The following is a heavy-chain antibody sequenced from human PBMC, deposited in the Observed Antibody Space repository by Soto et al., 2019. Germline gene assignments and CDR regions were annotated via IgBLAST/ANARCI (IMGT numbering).Heavy chain of an antibody. V-gene: IGHV1-69*01. Sequence: QVQLVQSGAEVKKPGSSVKVSCKASGGTFSSYAISWVRQAPGQGLEWMGGIIPIFGTANYAQKFQGRVKITADESTSTAYMELSSLRSEDTAVYYCARSIAAAGTYYYYGMDVWGQGTTVTVSS. J-gene: IGHJ6*02. CDR3: ARSIAAAGTYYYYGMDV. D-gene: IGHD6-13*01. CDR1: GGTFSSYA. CDR2: IIPIFGTA.